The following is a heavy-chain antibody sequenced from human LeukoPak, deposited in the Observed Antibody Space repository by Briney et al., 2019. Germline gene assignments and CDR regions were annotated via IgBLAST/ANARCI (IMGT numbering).Heavy chain of an antibody. CDR1: GFTFRFYA. Sequence: GGSLRLSCAASGFTFRFYAMSWVRQAPGMGLEWVSSISDSGNSTYYADSVKGRFTISRDNSKNTLDVQINSLRAEDTAIYYCTKNPHPDYGGNSEWFDPWGQGTLVIVSS. J-gene: IGHJ5*02. CDR3: TKNPHPDYGGNSEWFDP. CDR2: ISDSGNST. D-gene: IGHD4-23*01. V-gene: IGHV3-23*01.